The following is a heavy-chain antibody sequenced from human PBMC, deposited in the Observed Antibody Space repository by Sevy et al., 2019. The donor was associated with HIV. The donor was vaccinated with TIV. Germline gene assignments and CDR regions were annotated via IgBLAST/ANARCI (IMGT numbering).Heavy chain of an antibody. D-gene: IGHD3-3*01. CDR1: GFTFSSYA. J-gene: IGHJ6*02. CDR3: VRDDNDFWSGYYASENYYYGMDV. CDR2: IWYDGSNK. V-gene: IGHV3-33*01. Sequence: GGSLRLSCAASGFTFSSYAIHWVRQAPGKGLEWVAVIWYDGSNKYYADSVKGRFTISRDNSKNTLHLKMKDLRAEDTAVYYCVRDDNDFWSGYYASENYYYGMDVWGQGTSVTVSS.